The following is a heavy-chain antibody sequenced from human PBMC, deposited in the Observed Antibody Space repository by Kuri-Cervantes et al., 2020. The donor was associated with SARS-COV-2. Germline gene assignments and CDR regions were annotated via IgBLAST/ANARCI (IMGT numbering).Heavy chain of an antibody. CDR2: IYYSGST. V-gene: IGHV4-39*01. CDR1: GGSISSSSYY. J-gene: IGHJ3*02. CDR3: ARALLRSLTNDAFDI. Sequence: SETLSLTCTVSGGSISSSSYYWGWIRQPPGKGLEWIGSIYYSGSTYYNPSLKSRVTISVDTSKNQFSLKLSSVTAADTAVYYCARALLRSLTNDAFDIWGQGTMVTVSS.